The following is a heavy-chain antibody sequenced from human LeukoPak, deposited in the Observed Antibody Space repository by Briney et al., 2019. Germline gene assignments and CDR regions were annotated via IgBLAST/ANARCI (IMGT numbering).Heavy chain of an antibody. J-gene: IGHJ6*03. V-gene: IGHV4-59*02. CDR1: GGSVSDYY. D-gene: IGHD2/OR15-2a*01. Sequence: SETLSLTCTVSGGSVSDYYWGWIRQSPGKALEWIGYIYYTETSYNPSLKRRVTISADTSMDQLSLKLSSVTAADTAVYYCARAFTTGDYVDIWGKGTTVTISS. CDR2: IYYTET. CDR3: ARAFTTGDYVDI.